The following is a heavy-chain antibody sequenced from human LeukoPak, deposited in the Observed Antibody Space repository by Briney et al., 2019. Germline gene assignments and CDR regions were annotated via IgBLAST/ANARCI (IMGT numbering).Heavy chain of an antibody. D-gene: IGHD6-19*01. J-gene: IGHJ6*02. Sequence: ASVKVSCKASGYTFTSYDINWVRQATGQGLEWMGWMNPNSGNTGYAQKFQGRVTMTRNTSIGTAYMELSSLRSEDTAVYYCARSTGYSSGWHPYYYYGMDVWGQGTTVTVSS. CDR3: ARSTGYSSGWHPYYYYGMDV. CDR1: GYTFTSYD. CDR2: MNPNSGNT. V-gene: IGHV1-8*01.